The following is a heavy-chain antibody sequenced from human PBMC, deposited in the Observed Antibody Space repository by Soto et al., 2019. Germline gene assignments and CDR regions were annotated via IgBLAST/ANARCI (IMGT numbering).Heavy chain of an antibody. D-gene: IGHD3-3*01. V-gene: IGHV4-30-4*01. J-gene: IGHJ5*02. CDR3: ARDRDFWSGSGSGWFDP. Sequence: SETLSLTCTVSGGSISSGDYYWSWIRQPPWKGLEWIGYIYYSGSTYYNPSLKSRVTISVDTSKNQFSLKLSSVTAADTAVYYCARDRDFWSGSGSGWFDPWGQGTLVTVSS. CDR1: GGSISSGDYY. CDR2: IYYSGST.